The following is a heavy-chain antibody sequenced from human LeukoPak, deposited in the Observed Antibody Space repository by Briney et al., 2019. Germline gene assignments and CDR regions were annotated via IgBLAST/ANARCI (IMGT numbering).Heavy chain of an antibody. CDR3: ANALPGFYFDY. Sequence: GGSLRLSCAASGFTFSSYGMHWVRQAPGKGLEWVAVISYDGSNKYYADSVKGRFTISRDNSKNTLYLQMNSLRAEDTAVYYCANALPGFYFDYWGQGTLVTVSS. V-gene: IGHV3-30*18. CDR2: ISYDGSNK. CDR1: GFTFSSYG. J-gene: IGHJ4*02. D-gene: IGHD2-2*01.